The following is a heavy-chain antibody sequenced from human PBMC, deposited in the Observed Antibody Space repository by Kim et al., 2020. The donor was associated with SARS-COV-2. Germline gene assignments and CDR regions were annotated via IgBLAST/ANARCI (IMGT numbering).Heavy chain of an antibody. D-gene: IGHD3-10*01. Sequence: SETLSLTCAVYGGSFSGYYWSWIRQPPGKGLEWIGEINHSGSTNYNPSLKSRVTISVDTSKNQFSLKLSSVTAADTAVYYCARYVIGFGESNDAFDIWGPGTMVTVSS. CDR1: GGSFSGYY. V-gene: IGHV4-34*01. J-gene: IGHJ3*02. CDR3: ARYVIGFGESNDAFDI. CDR2: INHSGST.